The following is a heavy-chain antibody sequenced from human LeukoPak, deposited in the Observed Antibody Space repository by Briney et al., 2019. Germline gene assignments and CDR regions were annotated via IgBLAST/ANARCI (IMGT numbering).Heavy chain of an antibody. Sequence: ASVKVSCKASGYTFTSYGISWVRQAPGQGLEGMGWISAYNGNTNYAQKLQGRVTITTDTSTSTAYMELRSLRSDDTAVYYCASIAAAGTRGGYYYYYMDVWGKGTTVTVSS. CDR2: ISAYNGNT. D-gene: IGHD6-13*01. CDR3: ASIAAAGTRGGYYYYYMDV. V-gene: IGHV1-18*01. CDR1: GYTFTSYG. J-gene: IGHJ6*03.